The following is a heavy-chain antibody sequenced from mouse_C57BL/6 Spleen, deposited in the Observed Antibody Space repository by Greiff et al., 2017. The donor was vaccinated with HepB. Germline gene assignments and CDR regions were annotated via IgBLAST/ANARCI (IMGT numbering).Heavy chain of an antibody. CDR1: GYTFTSYW. CDR2: IHPNSGST. D-gene: IGHD2-1*01. J-gene: IGHJ4*01. Sequence: VQLQQPGAELVKPGASVKLSCKASGYTFTSYWMHWVKQRPGQGLEWIGMIHPNSGSTNYNEKFKSKATLTVDKSSSTAYMQLSSLTSEDSAVYYCAREGGNYGHYAMDYWGQGTSVTVSS. CDR3: AREGGNYGHYAMDY. V-gene: IGHV1-64*01.